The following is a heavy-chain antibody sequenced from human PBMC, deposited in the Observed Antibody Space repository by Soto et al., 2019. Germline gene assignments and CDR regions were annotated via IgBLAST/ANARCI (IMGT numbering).Heavy chain of an antibody. V-gene: IGHV5-51*01. CDR2: IYPDDSDT. D-gene: IGHD3-22*01. CDR3: ARRHYDSTGYMDV. J-gene: IGHJ6*02. CDR1: GYSFSTYW. Sequence: XESLKISCMGSGYSFSTYWIVWVRQMPGKGLEWMGIIYPDDSDTRYSPAFEGQVTISADKSTRTAYMQWSSLKASDTAMYYCARRHYDSTGYMDVWGQGTTVTVSS.